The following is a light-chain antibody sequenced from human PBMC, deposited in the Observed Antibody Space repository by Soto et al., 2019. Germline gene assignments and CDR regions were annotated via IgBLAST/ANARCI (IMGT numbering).Light chain of an antibody. CDR1: QRLSNN. J-gene: IGKJ1*01. V-gene: IGKV3-15*01. CDR2: GAS. CDR3: QQYNNWPPWT. Sequence: EIVMTQSPATLSVSPGERATLSCRASQRLSNNLAWYQQKPGQAPRLLIYGASTRATGIPARFSGSGSGTEFTLTISSLQSEDFAVYYCQQYNNWPPWTFGQGTKVEIK.